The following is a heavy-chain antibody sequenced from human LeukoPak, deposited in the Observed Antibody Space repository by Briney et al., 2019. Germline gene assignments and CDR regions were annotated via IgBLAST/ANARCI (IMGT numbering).Heavy chain of an antibody. D-gene: IGHD3-9*01. CDR2: FDPEDGET. CDR3: ATKGRTYYDILTGPGTNNWFDP. V-gene: IGHV1-24*01. J-gene: IGHJ5*02. Sequence: GASVKVSCKVSGYTLTELSMHWVRQAPGKGLEWMGGFDPEDGETIYAQKFQGRVTMTEDTSTDTAYMELSSLRSEDTAVYYCATKGRTYYDILTGPGTNNWFDPWGQGTLVTVSS. CDR1: GYTLTELS.